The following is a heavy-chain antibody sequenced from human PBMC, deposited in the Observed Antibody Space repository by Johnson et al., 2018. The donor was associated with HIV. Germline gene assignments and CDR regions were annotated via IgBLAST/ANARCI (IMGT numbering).Heavy chain of an antibody. D-gene: IGHD6-19*01. Sequence: QLVESGGGVVQPGRSLRLSCAASGFTLSSYGMHWVRQAPGKGLEWVSGISWNSGSIGYADSVKGRFTISRYNAKNSLYLQMSSLRAEDTALYYCAKDRAVARWDAFDIWGQGTMVTVSS. CDR2: ISWNSGSI. CDR3: AKDRAVARWDAFDI. CDR1: GFTLSSYG. V-gene: IGHV3-9*01. J-gene: IGHJ3*02.